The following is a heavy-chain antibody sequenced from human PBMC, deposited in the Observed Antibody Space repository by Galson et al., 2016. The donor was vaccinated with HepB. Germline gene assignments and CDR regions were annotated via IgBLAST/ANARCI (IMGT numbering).Heavy chain of an antibody. J-gene: IGHJ4*02. CDR2: INWNGDST. CDR3: VRHRGRNLGTAEY. D-gene: IGHD1-26*01. Sequence: SLRLSCAVSGFSFDDFGMSWVRQAPGKGLECVSGINWNGDSTGYVDSVKGRFTISRDNAKNSLFLQMNSLRAEDTALYYCVRHRGRNLGTAEYWGQGTLVTVSS. V-gene: IGHV3-20*04. CDR1: GFSFDDFG.